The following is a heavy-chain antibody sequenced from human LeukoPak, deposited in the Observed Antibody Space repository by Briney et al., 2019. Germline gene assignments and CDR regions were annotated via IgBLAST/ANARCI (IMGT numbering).Heavy chain of an antibody. CDR1: GFTFSSYS. J-gene: IGHJ1*01. Sequence: GGSLRLSCAASGFTFSSYSMNRVRQAPGKGLEWVSYISSSSSTIYYADSVKGRFTISRDNAKNSLYLQMNSLRDEDTAVYYCARDDLGYCSGGSCYVHWGQGTLVTVSS. CDR2: ISSSSSTI. CDR3: ARDDLGYCSGGSCYVH. V-gene: IGHV3-48*02. D-gene: IGHD2-15*01.